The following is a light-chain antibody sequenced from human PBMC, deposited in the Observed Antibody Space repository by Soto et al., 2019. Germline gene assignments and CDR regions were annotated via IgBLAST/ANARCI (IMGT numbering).Light chain of an antibody. J-gene: IGKJ5*01. V-gene: IGKV1-39*01. Sequence: DIHMTQSPSSLSASVGDTVTITCRACQNIDMYLNWYQQKPGKAPRVLISGASNLQSGVPSRFSGSGSGTDFTLTISSLEPEDFAVYYCQQRSNWPPTWTFGQGTRLEIK. CDR3: QQRSNWPPTWT. CDR1: QNIDMY. CDR2: GAS.